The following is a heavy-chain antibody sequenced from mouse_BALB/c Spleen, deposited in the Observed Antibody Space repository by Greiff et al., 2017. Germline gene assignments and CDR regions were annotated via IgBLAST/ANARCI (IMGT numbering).Heavy chain of an antibody. J-gene: IGHJ4*01. Sequence: VKVEESGPGLVAPSQSLSITCTVSGFSLTGYGVNWVRQPPGKGLEWLGMIWGDGSTDYNSALKSRLSISKDNSKSQVFLKMNSLQTDDTARYYCARVLRLPHYYAMDYWGQGTSVTVSS. D-gene: IGHD1-2*01. CDR2: IWGDGST. CDR1: GFSLTGYG. V-gene: IGHV2-6-7*01. CDR3: ARVLRLPHYYAMDY.